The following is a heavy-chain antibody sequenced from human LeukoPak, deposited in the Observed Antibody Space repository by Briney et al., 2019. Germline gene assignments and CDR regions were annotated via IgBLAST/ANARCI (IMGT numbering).Heavy chain of an antibody. Sequence: GGSLRLSCAASGFTFGTYGMHWVRQAPGKGLEWVAGLSHDGRDNYYAVSVKGRFTISRDNSKNTLFLQMNTPRVEDTAVYYCAKDRVAATRLAASDIWGQGTMVTVSS. CDR3: AKDRVAATRLAASDI. J-gene: IGHJ3*02. V-gene: IGHV3-33*05. CDR2: LSHDGRDN. D-gene: IGHD2-15*01. CDR1: GFTFGTYG.